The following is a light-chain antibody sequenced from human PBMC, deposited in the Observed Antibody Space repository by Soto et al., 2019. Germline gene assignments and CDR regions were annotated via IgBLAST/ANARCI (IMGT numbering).Light chain of an antibody. Sequence: EVVLTQSPGTLSLSRGERATLSCRASERIYSAYLGWYQQKPGQAPRLLIYGTSSRATGIPDRFSGSGSGTDFTLTISRLEPEDVAVYYCQQYGTSPITFGQGTRLEIK. CDR2: GTS. V-gene: IGKV3-20*01. CDR3: QQYGTSPIT. CDR1: ERIYSAY. J-gene: IGKJ5*01.